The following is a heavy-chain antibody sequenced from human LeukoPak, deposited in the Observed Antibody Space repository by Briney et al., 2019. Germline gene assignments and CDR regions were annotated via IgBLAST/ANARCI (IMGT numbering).Heavy chain of an antibody. D-gene: IGHD2-2*01. CDR1: GYTFTSYG. J-gene: IGHJ4*02. Sequence: ASVKVSCKASGYTFTSYGVSWERQAPGQGVEWMGWISAYNGNTNYAQKLQGRVTMTTDTSTSTAYMELRSLRSDDTAVYYCARHAVCSSTSCYVFDYWGQGTLVTVSS. CDR2: ISAYNGNT. CDR3: ARHAVCSSTSCYVFDY. V-gene: IGHV1-18*01.